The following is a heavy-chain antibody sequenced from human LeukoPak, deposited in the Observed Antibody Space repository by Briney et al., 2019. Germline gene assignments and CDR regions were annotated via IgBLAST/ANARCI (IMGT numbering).Heavy chain of an antibody. V-gene: IGHV3-33*06. Sequence: GGSLRLSCAASGFTFSSYGMHWVRRAPGKGLEWVAVIWYDGSKKYYADSVKGRFTISRDNSKNTLYLQMNSLRAEDTAVYYCAKVLGPLYYYYMDVWGKGTTVTVSS. CDR3: AKVLGPLYYYYMDV. CDR2: IWYDGSKK. CDR1: GFTFSSYG. D-gene: IGHD1-1*01. J-gene: IGHJ6*03.